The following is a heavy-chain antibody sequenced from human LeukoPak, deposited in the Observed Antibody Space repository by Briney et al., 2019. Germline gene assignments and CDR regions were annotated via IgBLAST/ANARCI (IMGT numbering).Heavy chain of an antibody. CDR2: ITTSDGNT. CDR1: GFTFSSYT. CDR3: AKDGGLWVSAHWGDS. V-gene: IGHV3-23*01. J-gene: IGHJ4*02. Sequence: GGSLRLSCAASGFTFSSYTMSWVRQAPGKGLEWASTITTSDGNTYYADSVKGRFTVSRDNSKNTLYLQMNSLRAEDTAVYYCAKDGGLWVSAHWGDSWGRGTLVTVSS. D-gene: IGHD7-27*01.